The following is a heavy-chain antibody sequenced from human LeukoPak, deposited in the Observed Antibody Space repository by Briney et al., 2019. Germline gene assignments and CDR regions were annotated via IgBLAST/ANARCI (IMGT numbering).Heavy chain of an antibody. Sequence: SETLSLTCTVSGGSISSSSYYWGWIRQTPGKGLEWIGSIYYSGSTYYNPSLKSRVTISVDTSKNQFSLKLSAVTAADTAVYYCARQMRCSGGSCYSGGRANNWFDPWGQGTLVTVSS. CDR2: IYYSGST. CDR1: GGSISSSSYY. D-gene: IGHD2-15*01. CDR3: ARQMRCSGGSCYSGGRANNWFDP. J-gene: IGHJ5*02. V-gene: IGHV4-39*01.